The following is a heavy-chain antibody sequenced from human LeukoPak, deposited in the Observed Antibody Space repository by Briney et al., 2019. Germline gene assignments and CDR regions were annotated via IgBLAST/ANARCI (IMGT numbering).Heavy chain of an antibody. D-gene: IGHD1-26*01. CDR2: INSDGSSA. Sequence: GGSLRLSCAASAFTFSSYWMHWVRQAPGKGLVWVSRINSDGSSATYADSVKGRFTISRDNAKSTLFLQMNSLRAEDTAVYYCARARWASGLDSWGQGTLVTVSS. CDR3: ARARWASGLDS. J-gene: IGHJ5*01. V-gene: IGHV3-74*01. CDR1: AFTFSSYW.